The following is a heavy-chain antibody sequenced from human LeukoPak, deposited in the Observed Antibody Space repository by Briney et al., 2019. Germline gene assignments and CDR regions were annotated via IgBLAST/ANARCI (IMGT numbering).Heavy chain of an antibody. CDR2: INSGGSGT. CDR1: GFTVSGDY. CDR3: ATSLGPLTEY. Sequence: GGSLRLSCVVSGFTVSGDYISWFRQTPGKGLVWVSRINSGGSGTSYAASVEGRFTISRDNVKNTLYLQMDSLRAEDTAVYYCATSLGPLTEYWGQGTLVTVSS. V-gene: IGHV3-74*01. D-gene: IGHD7-27*01. J-gene: IGHJ4*02.